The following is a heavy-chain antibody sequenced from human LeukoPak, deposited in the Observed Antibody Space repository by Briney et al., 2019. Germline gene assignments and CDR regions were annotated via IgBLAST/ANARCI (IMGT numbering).Heavy chain of an antibody. CDR3: ARGSRIVAIDY. Sequence: PSETLSLTCTVSGGSISSYYWSWIRQPPGKGLEWIGYIYYSGSTNYNPSLKSRVTISVDTSKNQFSLKLSSVTAADTAVYYCARGSRIVAIDYWGQGTLVTVSS. CDR1: GGSISSYY. CDR2: IYYSGST. J-gene: IGHJ4*02. V-gene: IGHV4-59*01. D-gene: IGHD5-12*01.